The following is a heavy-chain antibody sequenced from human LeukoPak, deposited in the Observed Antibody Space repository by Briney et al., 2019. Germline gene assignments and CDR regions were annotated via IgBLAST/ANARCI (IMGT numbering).Heavy chain of an antibody. D-gene: IGHD5-24*01. CDR3: ARESLGYKNWFDP. Sequence: PGGSLRLSCAASGFTVSSNYMSWVRQAPGKGLEWVSVIYSGGSTYYADSVKGRFTISRDNSKNTLYLQMNSLRAEDTAVYCCARESLGYKNWFDPWGQGTLVTVSS. CDR2: IYSGGST. V-gene: IGHV3-53*01. CDR1: GFTVSSNY. J-gene: IGHJ5*02.